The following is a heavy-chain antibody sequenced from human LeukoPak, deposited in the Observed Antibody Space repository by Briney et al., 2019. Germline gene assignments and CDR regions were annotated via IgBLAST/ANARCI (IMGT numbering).Heavy chain of an antibody. CDR3: ARDGLPGDGMDV. CDR2: FIPILDKA. V-gene: IGHV1-69*08. D-gene: IGHD7-27*01. J-gene: IGHJ6*02. Sequence: ASVKVSCKASGGIFNSYTVSWVRQAPGKRFEWMGRFIPILDKADYSQRLRGRVTISADKSTTTAYMEVNRLRSDDTAVYYCARDGLPGDGMDVWGQGTTVTVSS. CDR1: GGIFNSYT.